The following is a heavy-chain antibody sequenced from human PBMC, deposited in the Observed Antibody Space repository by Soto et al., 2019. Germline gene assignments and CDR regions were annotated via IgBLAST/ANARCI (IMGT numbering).Heavy chain of an antibody. Sequence: ASVKVSCKASGGTFSSYAISWVRQAPGQGLEWMGGIIPIFGTANYAQKFQGRVTITADKSTSTAYMELSSLRSEDTAVYYCASSTPQWMVSPLLYGMDVWGQGNTVTVSS. CDR3: ASSTPQWMVSPLLYGMDV. CDR2: IIPIFGTA. V-gene: IGHV1-69*06. J-gene: IGHJ6*02. CDR1: GGTFSSYA. D-gene: IGHD6-19*01.